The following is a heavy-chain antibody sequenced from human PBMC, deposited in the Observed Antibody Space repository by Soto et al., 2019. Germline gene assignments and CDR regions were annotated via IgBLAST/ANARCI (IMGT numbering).Heavy chain of an antibody. Sequence: GASVKVSCKASGYTFTSYAMHWVRQAPGQRLEWMGWINAGNGNTKYSQKFQGRVTITRDTSASTAYMELSSLRSEDTAVYYCARDRPTYSGGWYNWFDPWGQGTLVTVSS. V-gene: IGHV1-3*01. D-gene: IGHD6-19*01. CDR2: INAGNGNT. CDR1: GYTFTSYA. CDR3: ARDRPTYSGGWYNWFDP. J-gene: IGHJ5*02.